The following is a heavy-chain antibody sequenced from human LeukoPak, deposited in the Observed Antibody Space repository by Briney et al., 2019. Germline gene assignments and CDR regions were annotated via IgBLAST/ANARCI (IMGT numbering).Heavy chain of an antibody. CDR3: ARGFGGTYYTYGFYI. D-gene: IGHD1-26*01. CDR1: GGSLTGYI. Sequence: SETLSLTCAVSGGSLTGYIWTWVRQPPGKGLEWIGHFYYSGSTYYNPSLESRVSISIDTSKTQFSLELNSVTGADTAVYYCARGFGGTYYTYGFYIWGQGTIVTVSS. V-gene: IGHV4-59*01. CDR2: FYYSGST. J-gene: IGHJ3*02.